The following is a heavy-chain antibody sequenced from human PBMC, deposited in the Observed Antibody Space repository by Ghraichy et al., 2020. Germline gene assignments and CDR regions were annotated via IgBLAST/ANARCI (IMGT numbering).Heavy chain of an antibody. J-gene: IGHJ6*02. Sequence: ETLSLTCSVSGGSISSYYWSWIRQPPWKGLEWIGYIYNSGSTNYNPSLKSRVTISEDTSKNQFSLRLSSVTAADTAVYYCARSRLQSYAGYYGMDVWGQGTTVTVSS. CDR2: IYNSGST. CDR1: GGSISSYY. D-gene: IGHD4-11*01. V-gene: IGHV4-59*01. CDR3: ARSRLQSYAGYYGMDV.